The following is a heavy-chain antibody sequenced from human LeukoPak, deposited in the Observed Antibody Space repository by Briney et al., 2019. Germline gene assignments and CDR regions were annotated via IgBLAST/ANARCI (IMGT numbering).Heavy chain of an antibody. J-gene: IGHJ6*02. V-gene: IGHV4-34*01. Sequence: PSETLSLACAVYGGSFSGYYWSWIRQPPGKGLEWIGEINHSGSTNYNPSLKSRVTISVDTFKNQFSLKLSSVTAADTAVYYCARGTVPVDVWGQGTTVTVSS. D-gene: IGHD2-2*01. CDR2: INHSGST. CDR1: GGSFSGYY. CDR3: ARGTVPVDV.